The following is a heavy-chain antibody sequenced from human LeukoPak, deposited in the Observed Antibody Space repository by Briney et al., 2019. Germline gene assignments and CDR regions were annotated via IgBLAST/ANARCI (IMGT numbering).Heavy chain of an antibody. CDR3: ARMIAPHYYYYGMDV. Sequence: ASVKVSCKASGGTFSSYAISWVRQAPGQGLEWMGGIIPIFGTANYAQKSQGRVTITADESTSTAYMELSSLRSEDTAVYYCARMIAPHYYYYGMDVWGQGTTVTVSS. CDR2: IIPIFGTA. V-gene: IGHV1-69*13. CDR1: GGTFSSYA. J-gene: IGHJ6*02. D-gene: IGHD3-22*01.